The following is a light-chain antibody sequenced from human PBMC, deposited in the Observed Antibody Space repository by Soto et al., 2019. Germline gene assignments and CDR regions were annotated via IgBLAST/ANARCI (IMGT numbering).Light chain of an antibody. CDR1: QDIKNY. CDR2: GAS. J-gene: IGKJ4*01. Sequence: DILMTQSPSSLSASVGDRVTITCQASQDIKNYLNWYQHKPGKAPKLLIYGASNLEAGVPSRFSGGGSGTHFTFTINSLQPEDFATYYCQQYDSLAQCTFGGGTTVEIE. V-gene: IGKV1-33*01. CDR3: QQYDSLAQCT.